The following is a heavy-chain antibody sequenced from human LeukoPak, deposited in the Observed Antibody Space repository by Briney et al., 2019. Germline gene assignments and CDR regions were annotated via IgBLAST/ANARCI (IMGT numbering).Heavy chain of an antibody. V-gene: IGHV3-9*03. Sequence: PGGSLRLSCAASGFTFDDYAMHWVRQAPGKGLEWVSGISWNSDSIDYADSVKGRFTISRDNAKNSLYLQMNSLRAEDMALYYCAKATLEQQLVADAFDIWGQGTMVTVSS. CDR3: AKATLEQQLVADAFDI. J-gene: IGHJ3*02. CDR2: ISWNSDSI. D-gene: IGHD6-13*01. CDR1: GFTFDDYA.